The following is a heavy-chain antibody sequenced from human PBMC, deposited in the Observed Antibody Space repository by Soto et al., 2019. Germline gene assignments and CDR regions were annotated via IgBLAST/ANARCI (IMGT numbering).Heavy chain of an antibody. V-gene: IGHV4-30-2*01. Sequence: SETLSLTCAVSGGSVNSGGYSWSWIRQAPGKGLEWIGYIDQSGTTYSNPSLKSRVTLSVDKSKNQFSLNLGSVTAADTAVYYCARETRARFDPWGQGTPVTVSS. J-gene: IGHJ5*02. CDR1: GGSVNSGGYS. CDR2: IDQSGTT. CDR3: ARETRARFDP.